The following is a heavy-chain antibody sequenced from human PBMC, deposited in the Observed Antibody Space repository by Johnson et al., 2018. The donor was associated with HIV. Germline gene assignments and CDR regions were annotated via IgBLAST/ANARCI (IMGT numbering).Heavy chain of an antibody. J-gene: IGHJ3*01. CDR1: GVTFNNYG. V-gene: IGHV3-30*02. CDR2: IRYDGSNK. D-gene: IGHD6-13*01. Sequence: QVRLVESGGDVVQPGGSLRLTCAASGVTFNNYGMHWVRQAPGKGLGWVAFIRYDGSNKYYADSVKGRFTISRDNTKNSLSLQMFSLRAEDTALYYCARGGAYSSSWFDAFDVWGQGTMVSVSS. CDR3: ARGGAYSSSWFDAFDV.